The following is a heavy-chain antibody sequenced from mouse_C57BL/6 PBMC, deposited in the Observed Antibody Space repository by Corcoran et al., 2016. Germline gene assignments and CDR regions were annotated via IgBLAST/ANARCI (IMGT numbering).Heavy chain of an antibody. CDR1: GYTFTDYY. CDR2: INPNNGGT. CDR3: ARKGWLLWYFDV. Sequence: VQLQQSGAELVKPGASVKISCKASGYTFTDYYMNWVKQSHGKSLEWIGDINPNNGGTSYNQKFKGKATLTVDKSSSTAYMELRSLTSEDSAVYYCARKGWLLWYFDVWGTGTTVTVSS. D-gene: IGHD2-3*01. V-gene: IGHV1-26*01. J-gene: IGHJ1*03.